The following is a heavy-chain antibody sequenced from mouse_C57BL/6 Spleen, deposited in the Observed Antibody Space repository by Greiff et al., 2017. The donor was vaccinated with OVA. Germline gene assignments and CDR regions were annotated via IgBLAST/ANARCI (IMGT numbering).Heavy chain of an antibody. D-gene: IGHD2-3*01. J-gene: IGHJ4*01. CDR2: IHPNSGST. V-gene: IGHV1-64*01. CDR1: GYTFTSYW. CDR3: SRRDDGYYVRDYYAMDY. Sequence: QVQLQQPGAELVKPGASVKLSCKASGYTFTSYWMHWVKQRPGQGLEWIGMIHPNSGSTNYNEKFKSKATLTVDKSSSTAYMQLSSLTSEDSAVYYCSRRDDGYYVRDYYAMDYWGQGTSVTVSS.